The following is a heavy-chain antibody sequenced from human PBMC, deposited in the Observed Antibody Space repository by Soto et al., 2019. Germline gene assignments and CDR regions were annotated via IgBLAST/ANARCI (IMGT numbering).Heavy chain of an antibody. J-gene: IGHJ6*02. V-gene: IGHV4-59*01. D-gene: IGHD3-9*01. CDR3: AREIWFPPGDYYYYGMDV. CDR2: IYYSGST. CDR1: GGSISSYY. Sequence: PSETLSLTCTVSGGSISSYYWSWIRQPPGKGLEWIGYIYYSGSTNYNPSLKSRVTISVDTSKNQFSLKLSSVTAADTAVYYCAREIWFPPGDYYYYGMDVWGQGTTVTV.